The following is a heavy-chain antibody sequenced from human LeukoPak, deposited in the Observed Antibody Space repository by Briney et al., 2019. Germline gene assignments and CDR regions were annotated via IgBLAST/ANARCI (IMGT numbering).Heavy chain of an antibody. Sequence: ASVKVSCTASGYTFTGYYLHWVRQVPGQGFEWMGWINSNIGGTNYAQNFQARITMTRDTSISTAYMELSSLRSDDTAVYYCARQYPGTGAIDYWGQGTLVTVSS. J-gene: IGHJ4*02. CDR3: ARQYPGTGAIDY. V-gene: IGHV1-2*02. CDR2: INSNIGGT. CDR1: GYTFTGYY. D-gene: IGHD1-14*01.